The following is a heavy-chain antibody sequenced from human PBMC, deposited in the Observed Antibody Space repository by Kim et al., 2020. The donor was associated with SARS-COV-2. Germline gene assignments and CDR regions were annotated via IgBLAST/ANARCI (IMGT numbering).Heavy chain of an antibody. CDR2: IYYSGST. CDR1: GGSISSYY. J-gene: IGHJ6*02. V-gene: IGHV4-59*01. CDR3: ARGWGQWLGRRDGYNPANYYYGMDV. D-gene: IGHD6-19*01. Sequence: SETLSLTCTVSGGSISSYYWSWIRQPPGKGLEWIGYIYYSGSTNYNPSLKSRVTISVDTSKNQFSLKLSSVTAADTAVYYCARGWGQWLGRRDGYNPANYYYGMDVWGQGTTVTVSS.